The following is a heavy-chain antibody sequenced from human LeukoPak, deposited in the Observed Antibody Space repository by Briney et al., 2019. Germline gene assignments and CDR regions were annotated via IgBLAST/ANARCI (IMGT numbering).Heavy chain of an antibody. D-gene: IGHD3-9*01. J-gene: IGHJ4*02. CDR3: AAPYYDILTGYYRGDDY. Sequence: GGTLRLSCAASGFTFSSYSMNWVCQAPGKGLEWVSSIRSRSSYIYYADSVKGRFTISRDTAKNSLYLQMNSLRAEDTAVYYCAAPYYDILTGYYRGDDYWGQGALVTVSS. V-gene: IGHV3-21*01. CDR1: GFTFSSYS. CDR2: IRSRSSYI.